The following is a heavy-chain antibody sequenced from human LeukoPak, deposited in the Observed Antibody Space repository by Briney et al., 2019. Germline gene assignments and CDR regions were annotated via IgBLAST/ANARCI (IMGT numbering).Heavy chain of an antibody. CDR1: GYTFTSYD. CDR2: MNPNSGNT. CDR3: ARGLSRMKFGELSYYFDY. Sequence: ASVKVSCKASGYTFTSYDINWVRQATGQGLEWMGWMNPNSGNTGYAQKFQGRVTKTRKTSISTAYMELSSLRSEDTAVYYCARGLSRMKFGELSYYFDYWGQGTLVTVSS. D-gene: IGHD3-10*01. V-gene: IGHV1-8*01. J-gene: IGHJ4*02.